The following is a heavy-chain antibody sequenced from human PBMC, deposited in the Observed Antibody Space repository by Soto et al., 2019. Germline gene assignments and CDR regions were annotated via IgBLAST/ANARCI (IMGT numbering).Heavy chain of an antibody. V-gene: IGHV3-23*01. CDR1: GFTFGTFA. CDR3: AKDKSYESGGYYVRNFDY. Sequence: EVQLLESGGGLVQPGGSLRLSRAASGFTFGTFAMTWVRQAPGKGLEWVSGISGSGDNIYYADSVKGRFTISRDNSKNTLYLQMNTLRAEDTAVYYCAKDKSYESGGYYVRNFDYWGQGTLVTVSS. J-gene: IGHJ4*02. CDR2: ISGSGDNI. D-gene: IGHD3-22*01.